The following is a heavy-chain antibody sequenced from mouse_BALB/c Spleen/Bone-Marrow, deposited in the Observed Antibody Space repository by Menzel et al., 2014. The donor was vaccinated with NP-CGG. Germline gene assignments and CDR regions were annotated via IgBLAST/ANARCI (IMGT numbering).Heavy chain of an antibody. J-gene: IGHJ2*01. CDR2: IRNKANGYTT. CDR3: ARDIGGITLDY. CDR1: GFTFTDYY. Sequence: EVKLVESGGGLVQPGGSLRLSCATSGFTFTDYYMNWVRQPPGKALEWLGFIRNKANGYTTEFSASVKGRFTISRGNSQSILYLQMNTLRAEDSATYYCARDIGGITLDYWGQGTTLTVSS. V-gene: IGHV7-3*02. D-gene: IGHD1-1*01.